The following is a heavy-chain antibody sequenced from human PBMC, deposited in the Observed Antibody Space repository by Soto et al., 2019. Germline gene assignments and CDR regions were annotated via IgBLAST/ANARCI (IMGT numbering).Heavy chain of an antibody. CDR1: GGTFSSYT. Sequence: GASVKVSCKASGGTFSSYTISWVRQAPGQGLEWMGRIIPILGIANYAQKFQGRVTITADKSTSTAYMELSSLRSEDTAVYYCASWPHRGYGMDVWGQGTTVTVSS. V-gene: IGHV1-69*02. J-gene: IGHJ6*02. CDR2: IIPILGIA. D-gene: IGHD3-10*01. CDR3: ASWPHRGYGMDV.